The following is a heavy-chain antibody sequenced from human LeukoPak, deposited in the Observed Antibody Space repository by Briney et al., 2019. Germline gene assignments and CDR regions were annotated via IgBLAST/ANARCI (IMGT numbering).Heavy chain of an antibody. V-gene: IGHV1-2*02. Sequence: GASVKVSCKASGYTFTGYYMHWVRQAPGQGLGWMGWINPNSGGTNYAQKFQGRVTMTRDTSISTAYMELSRLRSDDTAVYYCARGNYYGSGSQYYYYVDVWGKGTTVTVSS. CDR1: GYTFTGYY. CDR2: INPNSGGT. D-gene: IGHD3-10*01. J-gene: IGHJ6*03. CDR3: ARGNYYGSGSQYYYYVDV.